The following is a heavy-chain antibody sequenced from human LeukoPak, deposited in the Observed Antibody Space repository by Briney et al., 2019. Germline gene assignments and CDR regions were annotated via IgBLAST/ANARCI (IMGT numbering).Heavy chain of an antibody. CDR1: GGSISSYY. V-gene: IGHV4-59*01. CDR3: ARAPSVGATSYFDY. Sequence: PSETLSLTCTASGGSISSYYWSWIRQPPGKGLEWIGYIYYSGSTNYNPSLKSRVTISVDTSKNQFSLKLSSVTAADTAVYYCARAPSVGATSYFDYWGQGTLVTVSS. J-gene: IGHJ4*02. D-gene: IGHD1-26*01. CDR2: IYYSGST.